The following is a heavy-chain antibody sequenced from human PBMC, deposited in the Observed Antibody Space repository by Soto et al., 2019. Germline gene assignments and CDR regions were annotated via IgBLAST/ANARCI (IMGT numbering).Heavy chain of an antibody. CDR1: GFTFSDYY. D-gene: IGHD4-17*01. V-gene: IGHV3-11*01. Sequence: QVQLVESGGGLVKPGGSLRLSCAASGFTFSDYYMSWSRQAPGKGLEWVSYISSSGSTIYYADSVKGRFTISRDNAKNSLYLQMNSLRAEDTAVYYCARDHEKGIRYYGDSYDAFDIWGQGTMVTVSS. CDR2: ISSSGSTI. J-gene: IGHJ3*02. CDR3: ARDHEKGIRYYGDSYDAFDI.